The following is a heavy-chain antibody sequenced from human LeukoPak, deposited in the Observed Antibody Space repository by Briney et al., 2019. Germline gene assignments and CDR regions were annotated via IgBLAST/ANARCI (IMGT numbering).Heavy chain of an antibody. CDR3: ARDGPYYYDSSGYPPLKY. D-gene: IGHD3-22*01. CDR2: ISGSGGST. V-gene: IGHV3-23*01. Sequence: GGSLRLSCAASGFTFSSYAMSWVRQAPGKGLEWVSAISGSGGSTYYADSVKGRFTISRDNSKNTLYLQMNSLRAEDTAVYYCARDGPYYYDSSGYPPLKYWGQGTLVTVSS. J-gene: IGHJ4*02. CDR1: GFTFSSYA.